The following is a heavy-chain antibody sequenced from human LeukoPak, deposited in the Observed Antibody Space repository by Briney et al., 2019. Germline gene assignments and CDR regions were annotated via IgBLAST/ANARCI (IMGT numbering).Heavy chain of an antibody. CDR2: ISVYNGNT. J-gene: IGHJ4*02. CDR1: GYTFTSYG. V-gene: IGHV1-18*01. Sequence: GASVKVSCKASGYTFTSYGISWVRQAPGQGLEWMGGISVYNGNTNYAQKLQGRVTMTTDTSTSTAYMELRSLRSDDTAVYYRARVTSLGYCSSTSCIYYFDYWGQGTLVTVSS. CDR3: ARVTSLGYCSSTSCIYYFDY. D-gene: IGHD2-2*01.